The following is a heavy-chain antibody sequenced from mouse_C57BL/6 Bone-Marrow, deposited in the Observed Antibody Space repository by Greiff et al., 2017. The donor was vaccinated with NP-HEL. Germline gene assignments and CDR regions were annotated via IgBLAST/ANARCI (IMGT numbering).Heavy chain of an antibody. Sequence: EVQLVESGGGLVKPGGSLKLSCAASGFTFSSYAMSWVRQTPEKRLEWVATISAGGSYTYYPDNVKGRCTISRDNAKNNRYLQMSHLKPEDTALDYCARFTTGVGGPAWFAYWGQGTLVTVSA. J-gene: IGHJ3*01. D-gene: IGHD1-1*01. CDR2: ISAGGSYT. V-gene: IGHV5-4*01. CDR1: GFTFSSYA. CDR3: ARFTTGVGGPAWFAY.